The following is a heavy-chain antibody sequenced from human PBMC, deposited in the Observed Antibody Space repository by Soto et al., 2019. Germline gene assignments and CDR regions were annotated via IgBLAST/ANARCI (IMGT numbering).Heavy chain of an antibody. J-gene: IGHJ3*02. Sequence: SETLSLTCAVYGGSFSGYYWSWMRQPPGKGLEWIGEINHSGSTNYNPSLKSRVTISVDTSKNQFSLKLSSVTAADTAVYYCASQSITGTGAAADAFDIWGQGTMVTVSS. D-gene: IGHD1-20*01. CDR1: GGSFSGYY. CDR3: ASQSITGTGAAADAFDI. V-gene: IGHV4-34*01. CDR2: INHSGST.